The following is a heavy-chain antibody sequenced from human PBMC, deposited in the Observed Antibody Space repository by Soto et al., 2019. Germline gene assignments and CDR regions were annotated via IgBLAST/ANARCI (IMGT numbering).Heavy chain of an antibody. CDR1: GYTFTSYD. CDR3: ATGSITMVRGVPIYYYYYGMDV. D-gene: IGHD3-10*01. CDR2: FDPEDGET. Sequence: ASVKVSCKASGYTFTSYDINWVRQATGQGLEWMGGFDPEDGETIYAQKFQGRVTMTEDTSTDTAYMELSSLRSEDTAVYYCATGSITMVRGVPIYYYYYGMDVWGQGTTVTVSS. J-gene: IGHJ6*02. V-gene: IGHV1-24*01.